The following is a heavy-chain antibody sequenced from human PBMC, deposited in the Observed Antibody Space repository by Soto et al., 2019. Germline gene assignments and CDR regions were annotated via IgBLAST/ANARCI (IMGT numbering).Heavy chain of an antibody. CDR3: TTEYGYSSGQNDI. CDR1: GFTFSSYA. D-gene: IGHD6-19*01. CDR2: ISGSGGST. V-gene: IGHV3-23*01. Sequence: GGSLRLSCAASGFTFSSYAMSWVRQAPGKGLEWVSVISGSGGSTYYADSVKGRFTISRDNSKNTLYLQMNSLRAEDTAVYYWTTEYGYSSGQNDIWGQGTLVTVAS. J-gene: IGHJ4*02.